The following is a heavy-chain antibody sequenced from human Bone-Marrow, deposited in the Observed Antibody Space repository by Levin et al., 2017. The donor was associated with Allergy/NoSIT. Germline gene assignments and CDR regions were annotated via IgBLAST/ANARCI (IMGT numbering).Heavy chain of an antibody. CDR1: GFIFSNCA. Sequence: GGSLRLSCAASGFIFSNCAMNWVRQAPGKGLEWVASISAGGGSTYHADSVEGRFAISRDDSKNMLYLQMNSLRAEDTALYYCATGWQHDSYLNFAYWGQGTLVAVSS. D-gene: IGHD5-24*01. V-gene: IGHV3-23*01. J-gene: IGHJ4*02. CDR3: ATGWQHDSYLNFAY. CDR2: ISAGGGST.